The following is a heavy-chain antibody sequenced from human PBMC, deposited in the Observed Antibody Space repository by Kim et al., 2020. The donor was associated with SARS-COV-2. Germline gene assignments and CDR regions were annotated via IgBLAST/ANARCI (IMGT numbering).Heavy chain of an antibody. CDR3: ARDGGWYAGFDY. Sequence: YYNPSLKSRVTISVDTSKNQFSRKLSSVTAADTAVYYCARDGGWYAGFDYWGQGTLVTVSS. V-gene: IGHV4-31*02. D-gene: IGHD6-19*01. J-gene: IGHJ4*02.